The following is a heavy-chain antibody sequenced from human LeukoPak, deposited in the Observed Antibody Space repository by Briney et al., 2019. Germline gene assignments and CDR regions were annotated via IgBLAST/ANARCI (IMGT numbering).Heavy chain of an antibody. J-gene: IGHJ6*03. CDR2: IRYDGSNK. Sequence: PGGSLRLSCAASGFTFSSYGMHWVRQAPGKGLEWVAFIRYDGSNKYYADPVKGRFTISRDNSKNTLYLQMNSLRAEDTAVYYCAKELWFGELLHYYYYMDVWGKGTTVTVSS. CDR1: GFTFSSYG. D-gene: IGHD3-10*01. V-gene: IGHV3-30*02. CDR3: AKELWFGELLHYYYYMDV.